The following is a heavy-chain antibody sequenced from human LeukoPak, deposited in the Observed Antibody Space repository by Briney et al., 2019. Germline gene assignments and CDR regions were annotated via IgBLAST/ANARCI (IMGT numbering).Heavy chain of an antibody. J-gene: IGHJ6*02. D-gene: IGHD2-2*01. Sequence: PSETLSLTCAVYGGSFSGYYWSWIRQPPGKGLEWIGEINHSESTNYNPSLKSRVTISVDTSKNQFSLKLSSVTAADTAVYYCARASDLHCSSTSCYEGYYYYGMDVWGQGTTVTVSS. V-gene: IGHV4-34*01. CDR1: GGSFSGYY. CDR3: ARASDLHCSSTSCYEGYYYYGMDV. CDR2: INHSEST.